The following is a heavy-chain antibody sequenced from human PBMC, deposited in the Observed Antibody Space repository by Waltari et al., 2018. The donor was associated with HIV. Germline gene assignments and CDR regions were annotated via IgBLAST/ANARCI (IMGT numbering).Heavy chain of an antibody. J-gene: IGHJ3*02. D-gene: IGHD3-10*01. V-gene: IGHV3-49*04. CDR1: GFTFGDYA. Sequence: EVQLVESGGGLVQPGRSLRLSCTASGFTFGDYAMSWVRQAPGKGLEWVGFNRRKAYGWTTEYAASLKGRFTISRDDSKSIAYLQMNSLKTEDTAVYYCTRDIITMVRGVIISDAFDIWGQGTMVTVSS. CDR2: NRRKAYGWTT. CDR3: TRDIITMVRGVIISDAFDI.